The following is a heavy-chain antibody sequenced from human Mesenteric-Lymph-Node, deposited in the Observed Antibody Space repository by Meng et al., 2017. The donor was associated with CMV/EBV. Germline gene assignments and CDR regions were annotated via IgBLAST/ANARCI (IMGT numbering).Heavy chain of an antibody. V-gene: IGHV4-31*03. D-gene: IGHD1-14*01. CDR2: IYYSGST. J-gene: IGHJ2*01. CDR3: ARYRDWFFDL. CDR1: GGSISSGGYY. Sequence: CTVSGGSISSGGYYWSWIRQHPGKGLEWIGYIYYSGSTYYNPSLKSRVTISVDTSKNQFSLKLSSVTAADTAVYYCARYRDWFFDLWGRGTLVTVSS.